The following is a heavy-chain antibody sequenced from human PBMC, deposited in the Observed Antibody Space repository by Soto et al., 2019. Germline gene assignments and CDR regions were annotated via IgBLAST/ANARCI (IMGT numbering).Heavy chain of an antibody. V-gene: IGHV2-5*02. CDR2: IYWDNDK. J-gene: IGHJ5*02. D-gene: IGHD1-7*01. CDR1: GFSLSTSGVG. Sequence: QITLKESGPTLVNPTQTLTLTCTFSGFSLSTSGVGVGWIRQPPGRALEWLAVIYWDNDKRYTPSLKDRLSITKDTPKNQVVLTMTSVDPVDAGTYYCAHRLEYSSNWNSGWFAPWGQGTLVTVSS. CDR3: AHRLEYSSNWNSGWFAP.